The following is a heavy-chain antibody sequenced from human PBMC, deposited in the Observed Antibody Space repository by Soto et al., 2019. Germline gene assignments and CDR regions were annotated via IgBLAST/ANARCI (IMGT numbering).Heavy chain of an antibody. CDR2: IWYDASKQ. Sequence: GGSLRLSCETSGFSFSVYGMHWVRQAPGKGLEWVAVIWYDASKQFYAASVEGRFTISRDNSKAILYLQMDSLRAEDTAVYYCAAWAEGATEVHWGQGTLVTVSS. V-gene: IGHV3-33*01. D-gene: IGHD2-15*01. CDR3: AAWAEGATEVH. CDR1: GFSFSVYG. J-gene: IGHJ4*02.